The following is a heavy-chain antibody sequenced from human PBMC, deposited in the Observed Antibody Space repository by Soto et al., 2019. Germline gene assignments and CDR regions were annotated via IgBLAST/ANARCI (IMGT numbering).Heavy chain of an antibody. CDR2: ISYDESNK. Sequence: QVQLVESGGGVVQPWRSLRLSCAASGFTFSSYGMHWVRQAPGKGLEWVAVISYDESNKYYADSVKGRFTISRDNSKNTLYLQMNSLRAEDTAVYYCTKGVVVITSYFQHWGQGTLVTVSS. CDR1: GFTFSSYG. D-gene: IGHD3-22*01. J-gene: IGHJ1*01. CDR3: TKGVVVITSYFQH. V-gene: IGHV3-30*18.